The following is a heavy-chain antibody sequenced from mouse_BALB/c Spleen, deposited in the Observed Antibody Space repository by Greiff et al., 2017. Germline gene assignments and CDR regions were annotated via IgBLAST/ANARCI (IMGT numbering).Heavy chain of an antibody. Sequence: VQLVESGAELMKPGASVKISCKATGYTFSSYWIEWVKQRPGHGLEWIGEILPGSGSTNYNEKFKGKATFTADTSSNTAYMQLSSLTSEDSAVYYCARSGNYYAMDYWGQGTSVTVSS. CDR3: ARSGNYYAMDY. CDR1: GYTFSSYW. CDR2: ILPGSGST. J-gene: IGHJ4*01. V-gene: IGHV1-9*01. D-gene: IGHD2-1*01.